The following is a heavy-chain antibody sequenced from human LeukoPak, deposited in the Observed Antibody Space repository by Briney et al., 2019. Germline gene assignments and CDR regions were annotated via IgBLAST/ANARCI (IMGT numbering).Heavy chain of an antibody. V-gene: IGHV4-39*07. D-gene: IGHD6-6*01. Sequence: ETLSLTCTVSGGSISSTNYYWGWIRQPPGKGLEWIGSIFYSGSTYYNPSLKSRVTVSVDTSKNQFSLKLSSVTAADTAVYYCASMYTSSHYWGQGTLVTVSS. CDR1: GGSISSTNYY. J-gene: IGHJ4*02. CDR3: ASMYTSSHY. CDR2: IFYSGST.